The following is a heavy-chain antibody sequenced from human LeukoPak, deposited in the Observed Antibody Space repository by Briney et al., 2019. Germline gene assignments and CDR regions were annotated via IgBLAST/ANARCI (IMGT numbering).Heavy chain of an antibody. CDR2: IGAYNGNT. D-gene: IGHD2-21*02. CDR1: GYTFTSYG. V-gene: IGHV1-18*01. Sequence: ASVKVSCKASGYTFTSYGISWVRQAPGQGLEWMGWIGAYNGNTNYAQKLQGRVTMTTDTSTSTAYMELRSLRSDDTAVYYCARVLVTLDAFDIWGQGTMVTVSS. J-gene: IGHJ3*02. CDR3: ARVLVTLDAFDI.